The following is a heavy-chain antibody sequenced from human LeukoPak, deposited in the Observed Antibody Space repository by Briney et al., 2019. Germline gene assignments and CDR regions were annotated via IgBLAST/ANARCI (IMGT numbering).Heavy chain of an antibody. J-gene: IGHJ4*02. V-gene: IGHV4-61*02. Sequence: PSQTLSLTCTVSGGSISSGSYYWSWIRQPAGKGLEWIGRIYTNGSTNYNPSLKSRVTISVDTSKNQFSLKLSSVTAADTAVYYCARHRPHYVWGSYRYTTNLDYWGQGTLVTVSS. CDR3: ARHRPHYVWGSYRYTTNLDY. CDR1: GGSISSGSYY. D-gene: IGHD3-16*02. CDR2: IYTNGST.